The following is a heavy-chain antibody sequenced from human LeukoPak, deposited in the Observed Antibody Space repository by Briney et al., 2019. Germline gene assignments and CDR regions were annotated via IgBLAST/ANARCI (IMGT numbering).Heavy chain of an antibody. J-gene: IGHJ6*02. V-gene: IGHV5-51*01. CDR2: IYPDDSDT. Sequence: GESLKISCKGSGYSVTNNWIGWVRQMPGRGLEWMGIIYPDDSDTRYSPSFQGQVTISADKSISTAYLQWSSLKTSDTAMYYCARRRSPDYYYYGMDVWGQGTTVTVSS. D-gene: IGHD1-26*01. CDR3: ARRRSPDYYYYGMDV. CDR1: GYSVTNNW.